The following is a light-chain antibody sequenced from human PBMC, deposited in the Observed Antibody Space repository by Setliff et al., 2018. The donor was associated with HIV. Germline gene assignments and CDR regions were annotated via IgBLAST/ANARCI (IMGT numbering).Light chain of an antibody. V-gene: IGLV2-14*01. CDR3: SSYTSSSTYV. CDR1: SSDVGGYHY. CDR2: DVS. Sequence: QSALTQPASVSGSPGQSITISCTGTSSDVGGYHYVSWYQQHPGKAPKLMIYDVSKWPSGVSNRFSGSKSGNTASLTISGLQTEDEADYYCSSYTSSSTYVFGTGTKVTVL. J-gene: IGLJ1*01.